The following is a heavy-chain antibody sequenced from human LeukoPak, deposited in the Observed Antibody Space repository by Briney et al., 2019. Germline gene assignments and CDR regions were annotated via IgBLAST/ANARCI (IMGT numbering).Heavy chain of an antibody. Sequence: PGGSLRLSCAASGFNLGSYWMSWVRQAPGKGLEWVSSISESGGSTFYADSVRGRFTLSRDNSKNTLFLQMNGLRAEDTAVYYCAKLRGDFWGQGTLVTVSS. CDR3: AKLRGDF. J-gene: IGHJ4*02. CDR2: ISESGGST. V-gene: IGHV3-23*01. CDR1: GFNLGSYW.